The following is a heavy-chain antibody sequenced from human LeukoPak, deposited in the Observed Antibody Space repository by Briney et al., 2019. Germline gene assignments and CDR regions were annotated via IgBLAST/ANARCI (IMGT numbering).Heavy chain of an antibody. J-gene: IGHJ4*02. CDR1: GFTFHNYA. V-gene: IGHV3-23*01. D-gene: IGHD4-17*01. Sequence: GGPLRLSCAASGFTFHNYAETWVRQAPGKGLEWVSVINNSGDKKYLAGSVGGRFTNPRDNSRNTLYLQMNSLRAGDTAVYYCAKERIVLYYGDYAAGPLDYWGQGTLVTVSS. CDR2: INNSGDKK. CDR3: AKERIVLYYGDYAAGPLDY.